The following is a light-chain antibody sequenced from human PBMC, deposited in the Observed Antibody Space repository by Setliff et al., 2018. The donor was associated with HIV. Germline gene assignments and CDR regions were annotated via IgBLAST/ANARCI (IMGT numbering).Light chain of an antibody. Sequence: QSALTQPRSVSGSPGQSVTISCTGTSSDVGGYNYVSWYQQHPGKAPKLMIYDVSKRPSGVSNRFSGSKSGNTASLTISELQAEDEADYYCCSYAGSSTPYVFGTGTKVTVL. CDR2: DVS. J-gene: IGLJ1*01. V-gene: IGLV2-11*01. CDR3: CSYAGSSTPYV. CDR1: SSDVGGYNY.